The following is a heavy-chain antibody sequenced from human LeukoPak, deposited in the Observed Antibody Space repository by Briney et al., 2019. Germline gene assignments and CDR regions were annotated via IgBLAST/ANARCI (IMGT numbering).Heavy chain of an antibody. J-gene: IGHJ4*02. V-gene: IGHV3-23*01. Sequence: GALGLSCAASGFTFSSYAMNWVRQAPGQGLEWVSVISGSGGSTYYADSVKGRFTISRDNSNNTLYLQMNSLRAEDTALYYCARSAYSSGWYADYWGQGAPVTVTS. CDR1: GFTFSSYA. D-gene: IGHD6-13*01. CDR3: ARSAYSSGWYADY. CDR2: ISGSGGST.